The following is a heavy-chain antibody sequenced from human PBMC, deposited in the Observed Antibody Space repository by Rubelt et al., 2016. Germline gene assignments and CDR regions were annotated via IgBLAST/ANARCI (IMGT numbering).Heavy chain of an antibody. CDR1: GFSLSTSGMC. V-gene: IGHV2-70*01. Sequence: QVTLRESGPALVKPTQTLTLTCTFSGFSLSTSGMCVSWIRQPPGKALQWPALIAWDDDKYYRTTLKTRLTISKDTYKNQVVPTMTNMDHVDTAAEYCARLVADLPFDFWGQGSLVTVSS. CDR2: IAWDDDK. CDR3: ARLVADLPFDF. J-gene: IGHJ4*02.